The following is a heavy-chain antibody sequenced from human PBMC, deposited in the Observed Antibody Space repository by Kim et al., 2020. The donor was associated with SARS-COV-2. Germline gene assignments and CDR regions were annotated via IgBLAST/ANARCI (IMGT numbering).Heavy chain of an antibody. J-gene: IGHJ4*02. Sequence: NPSLKGRVTISVDTSKNQFSLQLSSVTAADTAVYYCERLEAIAGRPGLKYWGQVNMITVSS. V-gene: IGHV4-34*01. D-gene: IGHD6-6*01. CDR3: ERLEAIAGRPGLKY.